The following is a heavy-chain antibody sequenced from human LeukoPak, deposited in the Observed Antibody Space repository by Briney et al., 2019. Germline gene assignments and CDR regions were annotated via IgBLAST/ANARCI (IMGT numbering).Heavy chain of an antibody. D-gene: IGHD3-3*01. CDR2: IYTSGST. V-gene: IGHV4-4*07. CDR1: GFTFSSHT. Sequence: PGGSLRLSCAASGFTFSSHTMSWVRQPAEKGLEWIGRIYTSGSTNYNPSLKSRVTMSVDTSKNQFSLKLSSVTAADTAVYYCARDLRITIFGMDMDVWGRGTTVTVSS. J-gene: IGHJ6*03. CDR3: ARDLRITIFGMDMDV.